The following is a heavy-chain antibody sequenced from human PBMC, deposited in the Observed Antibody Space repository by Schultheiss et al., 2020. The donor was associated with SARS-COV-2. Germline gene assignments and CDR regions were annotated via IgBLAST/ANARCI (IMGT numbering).Heavy chain of an antibody. D-gene: IGHD2-15*01. CDR2: ISGNDGST. Sequence: GESLKISCAASGFTFSSYAMSWVRQAPGKGLKWVSTISGNDGSTYYADSVKGRFTISRDNSKNTLYLQMNSLRAEDTAIYYCARDYCSGESCYCFAYWGQGTLVTVSS. J-gene: IGHJ4*02. V-gene: IGHV3-23*01. CDR1: GFTFSSYA. CDR3: ARDYCSGESCYCFAY.